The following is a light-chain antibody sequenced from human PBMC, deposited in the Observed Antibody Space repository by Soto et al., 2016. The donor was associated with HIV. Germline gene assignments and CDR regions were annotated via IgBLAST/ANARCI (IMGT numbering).Light chain of an antibody. CDR2: DDS. CDR3: QAWNSSNDHPYV. CDR1: NIGRKS. V-gene: IGLV3-21*02. Sequence: SYELTQPPSVSAAPGQTATITCAGNNIGRKSVHWYQVKPGQAPVLAVYDDSDRPSGIPERFSGSNSGNTATLTISRVEVGDEADYYCQAWNSSNDHPYVFGTGTKVTVL. J-gene: IGLJ1*01.